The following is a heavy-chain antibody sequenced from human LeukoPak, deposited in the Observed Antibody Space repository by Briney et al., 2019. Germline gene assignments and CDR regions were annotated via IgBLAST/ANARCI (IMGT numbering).Heavy chain of an antibody. J-gene: IGHJ5*02. CDR3: KTTVTTDNWFDP. Sequence: GASVKVSCKASGYTCTGYYMHWVRQAPGQGLEWMGRINPNSGGTNYAQKFQGRVTMTRDTSISTAYMELSRLRSDDTAVYYCKTTVTTDNWFDPWGQGTLVTVSS. CDR1: GYTCTGYY. D-gene: IGHD4-11*01. CDR2: INPNSGGT. V-gene: IGHV1-2*06.